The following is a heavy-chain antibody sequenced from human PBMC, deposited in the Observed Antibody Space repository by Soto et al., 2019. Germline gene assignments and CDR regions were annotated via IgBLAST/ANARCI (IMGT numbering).Heavy chain of an antibody. Sequence: QVQLQQWGAGLLKPSETLSLTCAVYGGSFSGYYWTWIRQPPGTGLEWIGEINHSGSTNYNPSLKRRVTISVDTSKNPFSPKLTSVTAADTAVYYCARDKITGLFDYWGQGTLVTVSS. V-gene: IGHV4-34*01. CDR2: INHSGST. D-gene: IGHD3-16*01. CDR1: GGSFSGYY. J-gene: IGHJ4*02. CDR3: ARDKITGLFDY.